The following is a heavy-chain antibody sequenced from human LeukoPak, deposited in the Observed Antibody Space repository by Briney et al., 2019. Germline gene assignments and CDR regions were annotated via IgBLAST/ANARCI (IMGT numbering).Heavy chain of an antibody. CDR3: ARALGGFRWVHDAFDI. CDR1: GGSISSGGYY. Sequence: SQTQSLTCTVSGGSISSGGYYWTWIRQHPGKGLEWIGYIYYSGSTYYNPSLKSRVTISVDTSKNQFSLKLSSVTAADTAVYYCARALGGFRWVHDAFDIWGQGTMVTVSS. CDR2: IYYSGST. J-gene: IGHJ3*02. D-gene: IGHD5-24*01. V-gene: IGHV4-31*03.